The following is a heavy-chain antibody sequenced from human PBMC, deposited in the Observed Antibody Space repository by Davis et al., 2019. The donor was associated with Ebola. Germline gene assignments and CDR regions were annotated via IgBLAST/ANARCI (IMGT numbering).Heavy chain of an antibody. CDR1: GYTFSSYA. J-gene: IGHJ4*02. CDR3: ARDVDIVSTIPLDY. D-gene: IGHD5/OR15-5a*01. CDR2: ISAYNGNT. V-gene: IGHV1-18*01. Sequence: AASVKVSCKAFGYTFSSYAITWVRQAPGQGLEWMGWISAYNGNTNYAQKFQDRVTMTTDTSTSTAYLDLRSLRSDDTAVYYCARDVDIVSTIPLDYWGQGTLVTVSS.